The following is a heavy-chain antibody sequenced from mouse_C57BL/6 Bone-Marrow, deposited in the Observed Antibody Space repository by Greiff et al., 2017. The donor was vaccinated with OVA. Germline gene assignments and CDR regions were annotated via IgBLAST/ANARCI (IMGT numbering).Heavy chain of an antibody. CDR3: ARRASITTVVAYYAMDY. CDR1: GFTFSSYG. D-gene: IGHD1-1*01. J-gene: IGHJ4*01. V-gene: IGHV5-6*01. CDR2: ISSGGSYT. Sequence: EVQLVESGGDLVKPGGSLKLSCAASGFTFSSYGMSWVRQTPDKRLEWVATISSGGSYTYYPDSVKGRFTISRDNAKNTLYLQMSSLKSEDTAMYYCARRASITTVVAYYAMDYWGQGTSVTVSS.